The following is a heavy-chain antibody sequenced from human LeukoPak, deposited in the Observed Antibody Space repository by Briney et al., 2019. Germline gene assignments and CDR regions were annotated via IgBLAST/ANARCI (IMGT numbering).Heavy chain of an antibody. CDR3: ARLPRGSDVYYLPFYYFDY. CDR2: IYYSGST. CDR1: GGSISSSSYY. V-gene: IGHV4-39*07. Sequence: PSETLSLTCTVSGGSISSSSYYWGWIRQPPGKGLEWIGSIYYSGSTYYNPSLKSRVTISVDTSKNQFSLKLSSVTAADTAVYYCARLPRGSDVYYLPFYYFDYWGLGTLVTVSS. D-gene: IGHD3-10*01. J-gene: IGHJ4*02.